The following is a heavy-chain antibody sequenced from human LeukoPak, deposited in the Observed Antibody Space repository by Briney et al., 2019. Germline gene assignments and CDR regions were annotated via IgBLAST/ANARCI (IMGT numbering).Heavy chain of an antibody. CDR2: IIPIFGTA. Sequence: ASVKVSCKASGYSFISYGITWVRQAPGQGLEWMGGIIPIFGTANYAQKFQGRVTITADKSTSTAYMELSSLRSEDTAVYYCARDHSSSFYYYYYMDVWGKGTTVTVSS. J-gene: IGHJ6*03. CDR3: ARDHSSSFYYYYYMDV. D-gene: IGHD6-6*01. CDR1: GYSFISYG. V-gene: IGHV1-69*06.